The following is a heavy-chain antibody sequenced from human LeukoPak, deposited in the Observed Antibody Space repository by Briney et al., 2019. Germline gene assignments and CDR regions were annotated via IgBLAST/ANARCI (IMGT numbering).Heavy chain of an antibody. Sequence: PGGSLRLSCAASGFTFDDYAMHWVRQAPGKGLEWVSGISWNSGSIGYADSVKGRSTISRDNAKNSLYLQMNSLRAEDTALYYCAKDTGYYYDSSGYYPDWGQGTLVTVSS. V-gene: IGHV3-9*01. J-gene: IGHJ4*02. CDR2: ISWNSGSI. CDR3: AKDTGYYYDSSGYYPD. CDR1: GFTFDDYA. D-gene: IGHD3-22*01.